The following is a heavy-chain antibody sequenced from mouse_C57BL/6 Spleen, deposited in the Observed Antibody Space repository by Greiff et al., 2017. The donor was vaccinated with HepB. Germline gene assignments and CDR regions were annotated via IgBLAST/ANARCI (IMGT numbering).Heavy chain of an antibody. J-gene: IGHJ1*03. Sequence: EVQLQQSGPELVKPGASVKISCKASGYTFTDYYMNWVKQSHGKSLEWIGDINPNNGGTSYNQKFKGKATLTVDKSSSTAYMELRSLTSEDSAVYYCARWGYYYGCGYFDVWGTGTTVTVSS. D-gene: IGHD1-1*01. CDR3: ARWGYYYGCGYFDV. CDR2: INPNNGGT. CDR1: GYTFTDYY. V-gene: IGHV1-26*01.